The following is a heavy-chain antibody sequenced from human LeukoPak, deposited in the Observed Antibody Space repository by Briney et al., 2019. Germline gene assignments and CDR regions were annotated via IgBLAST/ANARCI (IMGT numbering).Heavy chain of an antibody. CDR2: MYPGDSDT. CDR3: ARLSLSDYYDFWSGPFDY. CDR1: GYSFTSYW. V-gene: IGHV5-51*01. D-gene: IGHD3-3*01. Sequence: GESLKISCKGSGYSFTSYWIGWVRQMPGKGLEWMGIMYPGDSDTRYSPSFQGQVTISADKSISTAYLQWSSLKASDTAMYYCARLSLSDYYDFWSGPFDYWGQGTLVTVSS. J-gene: IGHJ4*02.